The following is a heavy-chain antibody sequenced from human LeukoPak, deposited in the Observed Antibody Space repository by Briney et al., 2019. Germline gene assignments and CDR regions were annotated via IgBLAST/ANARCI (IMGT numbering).Heavy chain of an antibody. CDR2: IYYSGST. V-gene: IGHV4-59*12. CDR3: ARGDSDGSTFAY. CDR1: GGSISSYY. D-gene: IGHD3-10*01. Sequence: PSETLSLTCTVSGGSISSYYWSWIRQPPGKGLEWIGYIYYSGSTNYNPSLKSRVTISVDTSKNQFSLTLSSVTAADTAVYYCARGDSDGSTFAYWGQGTLVTVSS. J-gene: IGHJ4*02.